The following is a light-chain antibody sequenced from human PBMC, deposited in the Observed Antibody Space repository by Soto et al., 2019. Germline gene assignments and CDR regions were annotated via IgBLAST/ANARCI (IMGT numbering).Light chain of an antibody. CDR1: QSVSTN. CDR3: QQYNDLVT. Sequence: VMTQSPVTLSVSPGERATLSCRASQSVSTNLAWYQHKPGQAPRFLIYGASTRATGIPARFSGSGSGTEFTLTISSLQSEDSAVYYCQQYNDLVTFGGGTKVDI. V-gene: IGKV3-15*01. J-gene: IGKJ4*01. CDR2: GAS.